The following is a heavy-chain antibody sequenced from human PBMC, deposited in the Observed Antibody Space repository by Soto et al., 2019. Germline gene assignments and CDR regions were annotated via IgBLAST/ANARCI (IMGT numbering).Heavy chain of an antibody. Sequence: PVGSLRLSCAASGFTFSNAWMSWVRQAPGKGLEWVGRIKSKTDGGTTDYAAPVKGRFTISRDDSKNTLYLQMNSLKTEDTAVYYCTTDITMIVVAYFDYWGQGTLVTVSS. V-gene: IGHV3-15*01. CDR1: GFTFSNAW. CDR3: TTDITMIVVAYFDY. CDR2: IKSKTDGGTT. J-gene: IGHJ4*02. D-gene: IGHD3-22*01.